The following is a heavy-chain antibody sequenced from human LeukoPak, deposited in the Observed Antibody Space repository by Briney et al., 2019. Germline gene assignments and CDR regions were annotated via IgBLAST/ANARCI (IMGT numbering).Heavy chain of an antibody. Sequence: PGGSLRLSCEASGFTFSNYPMSWVRQAPGRGLEWVSVISESGDVTHYADAMKGRFTISRDNAKNTLNLQMNSLRAEDTAVYYCARVPLLRYYYDSSGYYYAGYYGMDVWGQGTTVTVSS. CDR1: GFTFSNYP. D-gene: IGHD3-22*01. J-gene: IGHJ6*02. V-gene: IGHV3-23*01. CDR2: ISESGDVT. CDR3: ARVPLLRYYYDSSGYYYAGYYGMDV.